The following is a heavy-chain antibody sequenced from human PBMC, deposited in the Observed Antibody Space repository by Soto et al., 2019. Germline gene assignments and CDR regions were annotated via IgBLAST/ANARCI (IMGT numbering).Heavy chain of an antibody. CDR2: IYPGDSDT. V-gene: IGHV5-51*01. D-gene: IGHD3-22*01. CDR3: ARQGIPYYYDSSGYYDNWFDP. J-gene: IGHJ5*02. Sequence: GESLKISCKGSGYSFTSYWIGWVRQMPGKGLEWMGIIYPGDSDTRYSPSFQGQVTISADKSFSTAYLPWSSLKASDTAMYYCARQGIPYYYDSSGYYDNWFDPWGQGTLVTVSS. CDR1: GYSFTSYW.